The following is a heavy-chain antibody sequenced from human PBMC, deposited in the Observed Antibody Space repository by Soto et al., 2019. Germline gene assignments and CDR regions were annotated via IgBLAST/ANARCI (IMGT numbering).Heavy chain of an antibody. V-gene: IGHV4-59*01. Sequence: QVQLQESGPGLVKPSETMSLTCTASGGSISSRYWNWIRQPPGKGLEWIGHIYNGESTNYNPSLKSRVTISVDTSKNQFSLKLGSVTAAATAVYYCAQTHGWPGFDYWGQGILVTVSS. CDR3: AQTHGWPGFDY. CDR2: IYNGEST. CDR1: GGSISSRY. D-gene: IGHD6-19*01. J-gene: IGHJ4*02.